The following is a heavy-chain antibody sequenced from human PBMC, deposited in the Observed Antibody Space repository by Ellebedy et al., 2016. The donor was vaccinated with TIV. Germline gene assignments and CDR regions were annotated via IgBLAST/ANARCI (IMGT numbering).Heavy chain of an antibody. D-gene: IGHD6-6*01. CDR3: ARRGRVAARPIDY. CDR2: IYPGDSDT. V-gene: IGHV5-51*01. J-gene: IGHJ4*02. CDR1: GYSFTSYW. Sequence: GESLKISCKGSGYSFTSYWIGWVRQMPGKGLEWMGIIYPGDSDTRYSPSFQGKVTISADKSISTAYLQWSSLKASDTAMYYCARRGRVAARPIDYWGQGTLVTVSS.